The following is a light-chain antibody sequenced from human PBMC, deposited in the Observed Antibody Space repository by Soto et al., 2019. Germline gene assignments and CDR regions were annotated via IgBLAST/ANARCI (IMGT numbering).Light chain of an antibody. CDR2: GVS. CDR1: SSDVGNYNY. J-gene: IGLJ1*01. V-gene: IGLV2-14*01. Sequence: QSALTQPASVSGSPGQSVTISCTGTSSDVGNYNYVSWYQHHPGKAPKLMIYGVSNRPSGVSNRFSGSKSGNTASLTISGRQAEDEADYYCSSSTTTSWVFGTGTKLTVL. CDR3: SSSTTTSWV.